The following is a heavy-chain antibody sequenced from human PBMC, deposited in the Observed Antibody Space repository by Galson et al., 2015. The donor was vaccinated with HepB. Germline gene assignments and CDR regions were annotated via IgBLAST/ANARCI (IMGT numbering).Heavy chain of an antibody. Sequence: ETLSLTCAVYGGSFSGYYWSWIRQPPGKGLEWIGEINHSGSTNYNPSLKSRVTISVDTSKNRFSLKLSSVTAADTAVYYCARGGHIAVAGYDYWGQGTLVTVSS. CDR2: INHSGST. J-gene: IGHJ4*02. CDR1: GGSFSGYY. CDR3: ARGGHIAVAGYDY. V-gene: IGHV4-34*01. D-gene: IGHD6-19*01.